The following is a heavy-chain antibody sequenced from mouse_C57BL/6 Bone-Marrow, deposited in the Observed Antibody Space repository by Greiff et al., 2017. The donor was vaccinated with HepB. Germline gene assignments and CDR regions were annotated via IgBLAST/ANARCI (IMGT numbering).Heavy chain of an antibody. J-gene: IGHJ2*01. CDR3: TGRRGFFDY. CDR2: IRLKSDNYAT. V-gene: IGHV6-3*01. CDR1: GFTFSNYW. Sequence: EVKLLESGGGLVQPGGSMKLSCVASGFTFSNYWMNWVRQSPEKGLEWVAQIRLKSDNYATHYAESVKGRFTISRDDSKSSVYLQMNNLRAEDTGIYYCTGRRGFFDYWGQGTTLTVSS.